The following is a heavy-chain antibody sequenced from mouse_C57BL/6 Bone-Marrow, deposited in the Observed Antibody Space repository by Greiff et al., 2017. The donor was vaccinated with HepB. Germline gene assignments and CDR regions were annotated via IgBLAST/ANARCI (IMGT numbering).Heavy chain of an antibody. V-gene: IGHV1-18*01. CDR1: GYTFTDYN. Sequence: EVHLVESGPELVKPGASVKIPCKASGYTFTDYNMDWVKQSHGKSLEWIGDINPNNGGTIYNQKFKGKATLTVDKSSSTAYMELRSLTSEDTAVYYCARSITTVDWYFDVWGTGTTVTVSS. CDR3: ARSITTVDWYFDV. CDR2: INPNNGGT. D-gene: IGHD1-1*01. J-gene: IGHJ1*03.